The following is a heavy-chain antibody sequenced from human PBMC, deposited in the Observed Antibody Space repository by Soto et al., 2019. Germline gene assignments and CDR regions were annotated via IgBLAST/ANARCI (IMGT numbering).Heavy chain of an antibody. CDR3: ARHSFSGWVRGVIINYFDY. Sequence: SVKVSCKASGGTFSSYTISWVRQAPGQGLEWMGRIVPILGIANYAQKFQGRVTITADKSTSTAYMELSSLRSEDTAVYYCARHSFSGWVRGVIINYFDYSGQGTLVTVSS. J-gene: IGHJ4*02. V-gene: IGHV1-69*02. CDR2: IVPILGIA. CDR1: GGTFSSYT. D-gene: IGHD3-10*01.